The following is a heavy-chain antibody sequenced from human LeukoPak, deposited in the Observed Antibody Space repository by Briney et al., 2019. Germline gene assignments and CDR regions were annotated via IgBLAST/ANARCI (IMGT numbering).Heavy chain of an antibody. CDR1: GFTFSSYA. CDR2: ISGSGGST. CDR3: TTDYYGSGSYYMGNYYYYYMDV. J-gene: IGHJ6*03. Sequence: GGSLRLSCAASGFTFSSYAMSWVRQAPGKGLEWVSAISGSGGSTYYADSVKGRFTISRDNSKNTLYLQMNSLKTEDTAVYYCTTDYYGSGSYYMGNYYYYYMDVWGKGTTVTVSS. D-gene: IGHD3-10*01. V-gene: IGHV3-23*01.